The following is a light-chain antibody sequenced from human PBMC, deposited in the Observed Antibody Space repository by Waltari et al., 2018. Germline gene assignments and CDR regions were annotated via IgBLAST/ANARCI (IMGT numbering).Light chain of an antibody. CDR2: WAS. CDR1: QSVLYSSNNKNY. Sequence: DIVMTQSPDSLAVSLGERATIHCKSSQSVLYSSNNKNYLAWYQQKPGQPPKLLIYWASTRESGVPDRFSGSGSGTDFTLTISSLQAEDVAVYYCHQYYNTPFTFGPGTKVDIK. CDR3: HQYYNTPFT. V-gene: IGKV4-1*01. J-gene: IGKJ3*01.